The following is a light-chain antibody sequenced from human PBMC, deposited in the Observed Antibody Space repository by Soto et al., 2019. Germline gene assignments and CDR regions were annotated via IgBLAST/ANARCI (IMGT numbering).Light chain of an antibody. J-gene: IGKJ1*01. CDR2: GAS. CDR3: RQSYSTPRT. Sequence: DIQMTQSPSSLSASVGDRVTITCRASQSISNYLNWYQQKPGKAPKLLIYGASNLQSGVPSRFSGSGSGTDFTLTISSLQPEDFATYYCRQSYSTPRTFGQGTKVEIE. V-gene: IGKV1-39*01. CDR1: QSISNY.